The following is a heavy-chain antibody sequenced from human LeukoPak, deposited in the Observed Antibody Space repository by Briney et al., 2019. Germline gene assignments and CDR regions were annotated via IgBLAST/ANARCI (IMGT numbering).Heavy chain of an antibody. CDR1: GFTFSSYA. J-gene: IGHJ4*02. Sequence: PGGSLRLSCAASGFTFSSYAMSWVRQAPGKGLEWVSAISGSGGSTYYADSVKGRFTISRDNSKNTLYLQMNSLRAEDTAVYYCAKDPFGFWSGYWDYRGQGTLVTVSS. CDR2: ISGSGGST. V-gene: IGHV3-23*01. D-gene: IGHD3-3*01. CDR3: AKDPFGFWSGYWDY.